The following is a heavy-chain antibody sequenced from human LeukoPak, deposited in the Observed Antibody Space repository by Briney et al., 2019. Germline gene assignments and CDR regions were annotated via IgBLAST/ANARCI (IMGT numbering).Heavy chain of an antibody. J-gene: IGHJ1*01. CDR2: INHSGST. CDR3: ATHCSSTSCYERAYFQH. Sequence: SETLSLTCAVYGGSFSGYYWSWIRQPPGKGLEWIGEINHSGSTNYNPSLKSRVTISVDTSKNQFSLKLSSVTAADTAVYYCATHCSSTSCYERAYFQHWGQGTLATVSS. V-gene: IGHV4-34*01. CDR1: GGSFSGYY. D-gene: IGHD2-2*01.